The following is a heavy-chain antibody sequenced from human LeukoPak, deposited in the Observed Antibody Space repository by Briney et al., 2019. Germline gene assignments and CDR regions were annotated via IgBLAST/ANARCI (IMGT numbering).Heavy chain of an antibody. CDR3: ARDTSDYFGSGTYGSDF. D-gene: IGHD3-10*01. J-gene: IGHJ4*02. V-gene: IGHV3-48*01. CDR2: ISSSSSTI. CDR1: GFTFSSYS. Sequence: GGSLRLSCAASGFTFSSYSMNWVRQAPGKGLEWVSYISSSSSTIYYADSVKGRFTISRDNSKNTLYLQMSSLRAEDTAVYYCARDTSDYFGSGTYGSDFWGQGTLVTVSS.